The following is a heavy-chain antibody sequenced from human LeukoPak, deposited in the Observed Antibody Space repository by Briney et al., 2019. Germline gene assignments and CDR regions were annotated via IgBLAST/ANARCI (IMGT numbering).Heavy chain of an antibody. CDR1: GFTFNSYA. V-gene: IGHV3-23*01. J-gene: IGHJ6*03. Sequence: GGCLRLSCAASGFTFNSYAMSWVRQAPGKGLEWVSGFSGSGVNTYYADSVKGRFTISRDNSKNTLYLQMNSLRAEDTAVYYCAKLGGPYNWDYAGLNYMDVWGKGTTVTVSS. CDR3: AKLGGPYNWDYAGLNYMDV. CDR2: FSGSGVNT. D-gene: IGHD1-7*01.